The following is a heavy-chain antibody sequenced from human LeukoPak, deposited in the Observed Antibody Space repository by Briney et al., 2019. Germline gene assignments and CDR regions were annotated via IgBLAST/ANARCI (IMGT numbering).Heavy chain of an antibody. D-gene: IGHD6-19*01. J-gene: IGHJ4*02. CDR2: ITATGDTA. V-gene: IGHV3-23*01. CDR1: GFTFTKCA. CDR3: AGDRNSDWYSPLDY. Sequence: GGSLRLSCVASGFTFTKCAMSWVRQAPGKGLEWVAIITATGDTAYYADSVKGRFTISRDNSRNTVYMQMDSLRAEDTAIYYCAGDRNSDWYSPLDYWGQGSQVTVSP.